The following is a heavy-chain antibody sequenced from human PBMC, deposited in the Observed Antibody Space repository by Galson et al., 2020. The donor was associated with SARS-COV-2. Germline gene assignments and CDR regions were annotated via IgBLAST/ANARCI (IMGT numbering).Heavy chain of an antibody. Sequence: GGSLRLSCAASGFTFNRYAMHWVRQAPGKGLEWVAVISYDGTNSYHTDPVKGRFTISRDNSRNTVYLQMNSLRAEDTAGFYCATMDGGQFSGGAFDVWGQGTLVTVSS. D-gene: IGHD3-10*01. J-gene: IGHJ3*01. CDR1: GFTFNRYA. CDR2: ISYDGTNS. V-gene: IGHV3-30*10. CDR3: ATMDGGQFSGGAFDV.